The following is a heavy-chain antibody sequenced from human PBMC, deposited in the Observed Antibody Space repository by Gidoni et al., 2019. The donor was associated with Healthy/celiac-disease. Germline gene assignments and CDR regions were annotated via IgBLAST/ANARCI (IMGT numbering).Heavy chain of an antibody. Sequence: EVQLVESGGGLVQPGGSLRLSCAASGFTFISYWLHWVRQAPGKGLVWVSRINSDGSSTSYADSVKGRFTISRDNAKNTLYLQMNSRRAEDTAVYYCARGSSIYYYYYGMDVWGQGTTVTVSS. J-gene: IGHJ6*02. CDR3: ARGSSIYYYYYGMDV. CDR1: GFTFISYW. CDR2: INSDGSST. V-gene: IGHV3-74*01. D-gene: IGHD6-6*01.